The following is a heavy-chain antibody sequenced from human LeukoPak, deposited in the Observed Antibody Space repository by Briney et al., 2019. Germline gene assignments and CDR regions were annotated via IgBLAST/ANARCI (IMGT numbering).Heavy chain of an antibody. J-gene: IGHJ4*02. CDR1: GGSISSYY. CDR3: ARTAKYYYGSETYYFFDY. Sequence: SETLSLTCSVSGGSISSYYWSWIRQPPGKGLEWIGYIYYSGSTNYNPSLKSRVTISVDTSKNQFSLRLSSVTAADTAVYYCARTAKYYYGSETYYFFDYWGQGTLVTVSS. D-gene: IGHD3-10*01. CDR2: IYYSGST. V-gene: IGHV4-59*01.